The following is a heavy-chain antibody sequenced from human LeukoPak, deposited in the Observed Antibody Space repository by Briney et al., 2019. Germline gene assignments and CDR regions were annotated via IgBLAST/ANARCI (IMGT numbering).Heavy chain of an antibody. V-gene: IGHV1-69*06. CDR2: IIPIFGTA. CDR3: ARGTGDYVWGSYRYPLDY. CDR1: GGTFSSYA. J-gene: IGHJ4*02. D-gene: IGHD3-16*02. Sequence: SVKVSCKASGGTFSSYAISWVRQAPGQGLEWMGGIIPIFGTANYAQKFQGRVTITADKSTSTAYMELSSLRSEDTAVYYCARGTGDYVWGSYRYPLDYWGQGTLVTVSS.